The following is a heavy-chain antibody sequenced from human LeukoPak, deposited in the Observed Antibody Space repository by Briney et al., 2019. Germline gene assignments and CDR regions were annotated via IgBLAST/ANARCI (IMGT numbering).Heavy chain of an antibody. Sequence: SGGSLRLSCAASGFTFSTYAMSWVRQAPGKGLEWVSAISGSGGSTYYADSVKGRFTISRDNSKNTLYLQMNSLRVEDTAVYYCAKSGTYCSGGSCLNDYFDYWGQGTLVTVSS. CDR2: ISGSGGST. J-gene: IGHJ4*02. V-gene: IGHV3-23*01. CDR3: AKSGTYCSGGSCLNDYFDY. D-gene: IGHD2-15*01. CDR1: GFTFSTYA.